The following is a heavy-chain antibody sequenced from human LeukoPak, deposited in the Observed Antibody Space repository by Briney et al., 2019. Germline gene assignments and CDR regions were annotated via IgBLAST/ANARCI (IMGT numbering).Heavy chain of an antibody. CDR3: ARVGSYEVTSEYYFDY. D-gene: IGHD5-18*01. CDR1: GYTFTSYG. Sequence: GASVKVSCKASGYTFTSYGISWVRQAPGQGLEWMGGIIPIFGTANYAQKFQGRVTITTDESTSTAYMGLSSLRSEDTAVYYCARVGSYEVTSEYYFDYWGQGTLVTVSS. V-gene: IGHV1-69*05. CDR2: IIPIFGTA. J-gene: IGHJ4*02.